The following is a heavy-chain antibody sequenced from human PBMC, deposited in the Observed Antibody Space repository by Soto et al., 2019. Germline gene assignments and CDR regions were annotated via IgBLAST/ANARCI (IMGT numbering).Heavy chain of an antibody. D-gene: IGHD2-2*02. V-gene: IGHV3-30-3*01. CDR3: ARDFLYCSSTSCYIPWFDP. Sequence: LRLSCAASGFTFSSYAMHWVRQAPGKGLEWVAVISYDGSNKYYADSVKGRFTISRDNSKNTLYLQMNSLRAEDTAVYYCARDFLYCSSTSCYIPWFDPWGQGTLVTVSS. CDR2: ISYDGSNK. CDR1: GFTFSSYA. J-gene: IGHJ5*02.